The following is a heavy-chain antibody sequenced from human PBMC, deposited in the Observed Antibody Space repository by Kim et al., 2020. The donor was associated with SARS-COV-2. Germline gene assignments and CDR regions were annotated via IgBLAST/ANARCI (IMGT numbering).Heavy chain of an antibody. J-gene: IGHJ5*02. V-gene: IGHV4-34*01. CDR2: INHSGST. CDR3: ASTPTRGGSYPPDGVWFDP. CDR1: GGSFSGYY. Sequence: SETLSLTCAVYGGSFSGYYWSWIRQPPGKGLEWIGEINHSGSTNYNPSLKSRVTISVDTSKNQFSLKLSSVTAADTAVYYCASTPTRGGSYPPDGVWFDPWGQGTLVTVSS. D-gene: IGHD1-26*01.